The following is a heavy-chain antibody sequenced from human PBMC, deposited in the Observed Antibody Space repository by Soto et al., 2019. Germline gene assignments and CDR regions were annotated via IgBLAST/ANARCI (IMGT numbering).Heavy chain of an antibody. CDR1: GGSFSGYY. Sequence: SETLSLTCAVYGGSFSGYYWSWIRQPPGKGLEWIGEINHSGSTNYNPSLKSRVTISVDTSKNQFSLKLSSVTAADTAVYYRARGSLDVVVPAAMPEGWFDPWGQGTLVTVPS. CDR3: ARGSLDVVVPAAMPEGWFDP. J-gene: IGHJ5*02. CDR2: INHSGST. D-gene: IGHD2-2*01. V-gene: IGHV4-34*01.